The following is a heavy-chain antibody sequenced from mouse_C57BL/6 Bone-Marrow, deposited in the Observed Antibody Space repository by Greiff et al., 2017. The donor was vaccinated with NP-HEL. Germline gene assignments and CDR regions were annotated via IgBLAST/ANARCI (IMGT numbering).Heavy chain of an antibody. CDR2: INPGSGGT. Sequence: VQRVESGAELVRPGTSVKVSCKASGYAFTNYLIEWVKQRPGQGLEWIGVINPGSGGTNYNEKFKGKATLTADKSSSTAYMQLSSLTSEDSAVYFCAKGITGFAYWGQGTLVTVSA. D-gene: IGHD1-1*01. J-gene: IGHJ3*01. CDR1: GYAFTNYL. V-gene: IGHV1-54*01. CDR3: AKGITGFAY.